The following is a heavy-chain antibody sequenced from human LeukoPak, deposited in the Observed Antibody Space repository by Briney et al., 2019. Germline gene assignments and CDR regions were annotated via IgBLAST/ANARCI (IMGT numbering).Heavy chain of an antibody. CDR2: IYYSGST. CDR3: ARDRGVDIVATTTDY. J-gene: IGHJ4*02. V-gene: IGHV4-59*12. D-gene: IGHD5-12*01. CDR1: GGSISSYY. Sequence: SETLSLTCTVSGGSISSYYWSWIRQPPGKGLEWIGYIYYSGSTNYNPSLKSRVTISVDTSKNQFSLKLSSVTAADTAVYYCARDRGVDIVATTTDYWGQGTLVTVSS.